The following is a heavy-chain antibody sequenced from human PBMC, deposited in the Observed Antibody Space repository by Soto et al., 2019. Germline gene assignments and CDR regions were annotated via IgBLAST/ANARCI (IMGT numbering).Heavy chain of an antibody. J-gene: IGHJ4*02. D-gene: IGHD1-26*01. Sequence: GESLTISRKGSGYSFTSYWTSWVRQMPGKGLEWMGRIYPSDSDTRYSPSFQGQVTISADKSISTAYLQWSSLKASDTAMYYCAKGGTYYRQALDYWGQGTLVTVSS. CDR2: IYPSDSDT. CDR3: AKGGTYYRQALDY. CDR1: GYSFTSYW. V-gene: IGHV5-51*01.